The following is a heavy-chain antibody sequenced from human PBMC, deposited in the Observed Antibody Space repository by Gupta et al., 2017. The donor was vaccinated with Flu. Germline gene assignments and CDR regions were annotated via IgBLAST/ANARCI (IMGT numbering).Heavy chain of an antibody. Sequence: QVQLQESGPGLVKPSETLSLTCTVSGGSISSYYWSWIRQPPGKGLEWIGYIYYSGSTNYNPSLKSRVTISVDTSKNQFSLKLSSVTAADTAVYYCAALDSNSNIRCFDPWGQGTLVTVSS. D-gene: IGHD4-11*01. V-gene: IGHV4-59*01. CDR3: AALDSNSNIRCFDP. CDR1: GGSISSYY. CDR2: IYYSGST. J-gene: IGHJ5*02.